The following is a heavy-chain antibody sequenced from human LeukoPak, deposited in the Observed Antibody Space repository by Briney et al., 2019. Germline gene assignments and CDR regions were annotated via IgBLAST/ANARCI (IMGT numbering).Heavy chain of an antibody. J-gene: IGHJ4*02. V-gene: IGHV3-21*01. CDR1: GFTFSSYS. CDR2: ICISSSGI. Sequence: GGSLRLSCAASGFTFSSYSMNWVRQAPGKGLEWVSSICISSSGIYYADSVKGRFAISRDNAKNSLYLQMNSLRAEDTAVYYCARDKGVAGTSRLFDYWGQGTLVTVSS. D-gene: IGHD6-19*01. CDR3: ARDKGVAGTSRLFDY.